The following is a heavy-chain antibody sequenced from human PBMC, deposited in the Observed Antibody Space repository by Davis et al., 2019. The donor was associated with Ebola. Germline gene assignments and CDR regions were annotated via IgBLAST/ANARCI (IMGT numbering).Heavy chain of an antibody. D-gene: IGHD4-17*01. CDR2: ISSSSIYI. J-gene: IGHJ4*02. CDR3: ARGGITVTAQDFDY. V-gene: IGHV3-21*01. CDR1: GFTFSSYS. Sequence: GGSLRLSCAASGFTFSSYSMNWVRQAPGKGLEWVSSISSSSIYIYYADSVKGRFTISRDNAKNSLYLQMNSLRAEDTAVYYCARGGITVTAQDFDYWGQGTLVTVSS.